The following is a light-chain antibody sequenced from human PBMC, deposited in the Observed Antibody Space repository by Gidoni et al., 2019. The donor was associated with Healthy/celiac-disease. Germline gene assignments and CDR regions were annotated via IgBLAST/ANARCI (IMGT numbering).Light chain of an antibody. CDR3: QRLNSYPIT. J-gene: IGKJ5*01. CDR1: QGLRSY. V-gene: IGKV1-9*01. Sequence: DIPLTQLPSFLSASVGDSVTITCRASQGLRSYLAWYQQKPGKAPKLLIYAASTLQSGVPSRLSGSGSGTEFTLTISSQQPENFATNYCQRLNSYPITFGQGTRLEIK. CDR2: AAS.